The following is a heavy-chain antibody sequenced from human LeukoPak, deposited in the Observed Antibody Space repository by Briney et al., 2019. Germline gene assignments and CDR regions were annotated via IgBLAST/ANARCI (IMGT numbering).Heavy chain of an antibody. V-gene: IGHV1-2*02. CDR2: INPNSGGT. J-gene: IGHJ5*02. CDR3: ARLMRLSANWFDP. CDR1: GYTFTGYY. D-gene: IGHD2-8*01. Sequence: GASVKVSCKASGYTFTGYYMHWVRQAPGQGLEWMGWINPNSGGTNYAQKFQGRVTMTRDTSISTAYMELSRLRSDDTAVYYCARLMRLSANWFDPWGQGTLVTVSS.